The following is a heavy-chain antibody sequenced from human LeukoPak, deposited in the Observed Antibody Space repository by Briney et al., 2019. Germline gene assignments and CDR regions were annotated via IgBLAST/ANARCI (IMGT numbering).Heavy chain of an antibody. V-gene: IGHV4-39*07. D-gene: IGHD1-20*01. CDR2: IYYSGST. CDR1: GGSISSSSYY. CDR3: VRDPRNWNYFDY. J-gene: IGHJ4*01. Sequence: SETLSLTCTVSGGSISSSSYYWGWIRQPPGKGLEWIGSIYYSGSTYYNPSLKSRVTISLDTSKNQFSLKLSSVTAADTAVYYCVRDPRNWNYFDYWGHGILVTVSS.